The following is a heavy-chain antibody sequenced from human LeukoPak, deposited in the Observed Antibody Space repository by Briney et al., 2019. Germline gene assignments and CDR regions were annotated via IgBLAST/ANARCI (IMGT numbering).Heavy chain of an antibody. Sequence: ASVKLSCTASGYTFTSYGISWVRQAPGQGLEWMGWISAYNGNTNYAQKLQGRVTMTTDTSTSTAYMELRSLRSDDTAVYYCARVVLRGTATVTTNHDYWGQGTLVTVSS. D-gene: IGHD4-17*01. CDR2: ISAYNGNT. J-gene: IGHJ4*02. CDR1: GYTFTSYG. V-gene: IGHV1-18*04. CDR3: ARVVLRGTATVTTNHDY.